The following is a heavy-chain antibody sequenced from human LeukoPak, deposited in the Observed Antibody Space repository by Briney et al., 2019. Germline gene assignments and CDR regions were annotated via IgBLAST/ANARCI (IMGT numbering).Heavy chain of an antibody. D-gene: IGHD2-21*02. CDR2: IKSKTDGGTT. V-gene: IGHV3-15*01. Sequence: GGSLRLSCAASGFTFSNAWMSWVRQAPGKGLEWLGRIKSKTDGGTTDYAAPVKGRFTISRDDSKNKLYLQMNSLKTEDTAVYYCTTVFGVVTAENPFDYWGQGTLVTVSS. CDR3: TTVFGVVTAENPFDY. J-gene: IGHJ4*02. CDR1: GFTFSNAW.